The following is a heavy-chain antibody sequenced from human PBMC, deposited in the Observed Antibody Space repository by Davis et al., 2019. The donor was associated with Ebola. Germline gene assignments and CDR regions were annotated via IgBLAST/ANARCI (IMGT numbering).Heavy chain of an antibody. V-gene: IGHV1-18*04. D-gene: IGHD3-9*01. CDR2: ISGFNTNT. J-gene: IGHJ4*02. CDR1: GYTFTSYG. CDR3: ARAPNYDVLTGTSSYYFDY. Sequence: ASAKVPCKSSGYTFTSYGLVRVRQAPGLGLEWMGWISGFNTNTNFAQKFQGRVTVSKDTSTNTAYMDLRSLTSDDTARYYCARAPNYDVLTGTSSYYFDYWGQGTLVTVSS.